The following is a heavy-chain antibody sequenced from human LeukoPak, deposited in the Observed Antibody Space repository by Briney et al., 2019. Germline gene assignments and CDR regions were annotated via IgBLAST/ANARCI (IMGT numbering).Heavy chain of an antibody. V-gene: IGHV3-66*01. J-gene: IGHJ4*02. CDR3: ARDWDGSGTSLDY. Sequence: AESLRLSCAASGFTVSTNYMSWVRQAPGRGLEWVSAIYSGGTTYYADSVKGRFTISRDNAKNSLYLQTNSLRAEDTAVYYCARDWDGSGTSLDYWGQGTLVTVSS. D-gene: IGHD3-10*01. CDR2: IYSGGTT. CDR1: GFTVSTNY.